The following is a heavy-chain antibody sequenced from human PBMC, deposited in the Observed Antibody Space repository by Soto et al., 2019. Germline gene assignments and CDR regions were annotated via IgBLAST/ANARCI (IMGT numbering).Heavy chain of an antibody. D-gene: IGHD6-13*01. CDR2: INPNSGGT. CDR1: GYTFTGYY. Sequence: GASVKVSCKASGYTFTGYYMHWVRQAPGQGLEWMGWINPNSGGTNYAQKFQGWVTMTRDTSISTAYMELSRLRSDDTAVYYCARDEGQGNNWFDPWGQGTLVTVSS. V-gene: IGHV1-2*04. CDR3: ARDEGQGNNWFDP. J-gene: IGHJ5*02.